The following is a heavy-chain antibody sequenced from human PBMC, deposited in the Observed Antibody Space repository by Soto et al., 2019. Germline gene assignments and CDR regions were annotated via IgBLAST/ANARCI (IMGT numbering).Heavy chain of an antibody. CDR2: IYYSGST. CDR1: GGSISSSSYY. V-gene: IGHV4-39*01. CDR3: ARLWYYYGSGSYYNVLSPNWFDP. Sequence: PSETLSLTCTVSGGSISSSSYYWGWIRQPPGKGLERIGSIYYSGSTYYNPSLKSRVTISVDTSKNQFSLKLSSVTAADTAVYYCARLWYYYGSGSYYNVLSPNWFDPWGQGTLVTVSS. J-gene: IGHJ5*02. D-gene: IGHD3-10*01.